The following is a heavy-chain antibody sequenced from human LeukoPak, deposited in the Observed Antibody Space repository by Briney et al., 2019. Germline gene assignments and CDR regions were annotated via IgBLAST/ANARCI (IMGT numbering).Heavy chain of an antibody. CDR3: AKLRSPYRTGNDAFDI. D-gene: IGHD4-11*01. CDR1: GFTFSSYG. V-gene: IGHV3-30*18. J-gene: IGHJ3*02. CDR2: ISYDGSNK. Sequence: GGSLRLSCAASGFTFSSYGMHWVRQAPGKGLEWVAVISYDGSNKYYADSVKGRFTISRDNSKNTLYLQMNSLRAEDTAVYYCAKLRSPYRTGNDAFDIWGQGTMVTVSS.